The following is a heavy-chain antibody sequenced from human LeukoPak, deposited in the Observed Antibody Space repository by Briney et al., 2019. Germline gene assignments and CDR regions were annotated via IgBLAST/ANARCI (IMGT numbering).Heavy chain of an antibody. CDR3: VKDISDRAYDAFDI. J-gene: IGHJ3*02. V-gene: IGHV3-9*03. CDR2: ITWNGGTI. Sequence: PGGSLRLSCAASGFTFDDYAMHWVRQAPGKGLEWVSGITWNGGTIDYADSVKGRFTISRDNAKSSLYLQMNSLRAEDMAFYYCVKDISDRAYDAFDIWGQGTMVTVSS. CDR1: GFTFDDYA. D-gene: IGHD3-22*01.